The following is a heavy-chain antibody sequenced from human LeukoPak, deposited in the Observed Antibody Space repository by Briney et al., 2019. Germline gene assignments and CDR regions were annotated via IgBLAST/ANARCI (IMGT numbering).Heavy chain of an antibody. Sequence: GASVKVSCKVSGYTLTELSMHWVRQAPGKGLERMGGFDPEDGETIYAQKFQGRVTMTEDTSTDTAYMELSSLRSEDTAVYYCATISHGREWELHMYDAFDIWGQGTMVTVSS. D-gene: IGHD1-26*01. V-gene: IGHV1-24*01. CDR1: GYTLTELS. CDR3: ATISHGREWELHMYDAFDI. J-gene: IGHJ3*02. CDR2: FDPEDGET.